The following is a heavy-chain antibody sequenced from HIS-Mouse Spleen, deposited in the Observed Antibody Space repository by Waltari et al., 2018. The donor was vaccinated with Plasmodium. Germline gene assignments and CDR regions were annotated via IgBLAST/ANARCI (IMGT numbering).Heavy chain of an antibody. J-gene: IGHJ4*02. D-gene: IGHD1-26*01. CDR1: GFTVSRHY. CDR3: ATPRVGGSYFDY. V-gene: IGHV3-66*01. Sequence: EVQLVESGGGLVQPGGSLRLSCEASGFTVSRHYMSWVRQAPGKGLEWVSVIYSGGSTYYADSVKGRFTISRDNSKNTLYLQMNSLRAEDTAVYYCATPRVGGSYFDYWGQGTLVTVSS. CDR2: IYSGGST.